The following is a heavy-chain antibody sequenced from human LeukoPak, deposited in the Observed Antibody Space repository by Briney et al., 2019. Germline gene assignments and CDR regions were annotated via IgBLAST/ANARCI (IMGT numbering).Heavy chain of an antibody. D-gene: IGHD6-19*01. Sequence: GGSLRLSCAASGFTFSSYGMHWVRQAPGKGLEWVAVISYDGSNKYYADSVKGRFTISRDNSKNTLYLQMNSLRAEDTAVYYCAKDRDSSGWYVFDYWGQGTLVIVSS. CDR1: GFTFSSYG. J-gene: IGHJ4*02. CDR2: ISYDGSNK. CDR3: AKDRDSSGWYVFDY. V-gene: IGHV3-30*18.